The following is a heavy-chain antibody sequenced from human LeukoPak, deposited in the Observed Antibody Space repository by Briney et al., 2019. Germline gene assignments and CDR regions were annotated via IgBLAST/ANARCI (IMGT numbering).Heavy chain of an antibody. CDR2: ISSSGGNT. V-gene: IGHV3-23*01. D-gene: IGHD6-19*01. CDR1: GFTFSSYA. CDR3: ARRAASSGYYFDQ. Sequence: PGGSLRLSCAASGFTFSSYAMTWVRQGPGKGLEWVSTISSSGGNTYNADSAKGRFTISRDNSKNTLNLQMSSLRAEDTAVYYCARRAASSGYYFDQWGQGTLATVSS. J-gene: IGHJ4*02.